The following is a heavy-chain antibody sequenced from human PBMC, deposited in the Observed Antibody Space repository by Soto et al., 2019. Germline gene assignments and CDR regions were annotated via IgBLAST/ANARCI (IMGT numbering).Heavy chain of an antibody. CDR2: IYYSGST. CDR3: ARAVHLDYGHYVYFQH. V-gene: IGHV4-31*03. Sequence: SETLSLTCTVSGGSISSGGYYWSWIRQHPGKGLEWIGYIYYSGSTYYNPSLKSRVTISVDTSKNQFSLKLSSVTAADTAVYYCARAVHLDYGHYVYFQHWGQGTLATVSS. D-gene: IGHD4-17*01. J-gene: IGHJ1*01. CDR1: GGSISSGGYY.